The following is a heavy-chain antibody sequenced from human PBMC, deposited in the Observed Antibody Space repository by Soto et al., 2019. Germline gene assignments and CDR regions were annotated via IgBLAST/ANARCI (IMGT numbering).Heavy chain of an antibody. V-gene: IGHV4-59*01. CDR1: AESFSSFP. Sequence: PSETLSLTCTVSAESFSSFPWSWVRQPPGKGLEWIGYTFYRGVTYYNPSLSSRATISIDTSKNQFSLSLSSVTAADSAVYFCARFYFGYYFMDVWGQGTTVTVSS. CDR3: ARFYFGYYFMDV. CDR2: TFYRGVT. D-gene: IGHD3-10*01. J-gene: IGHJ6*02.